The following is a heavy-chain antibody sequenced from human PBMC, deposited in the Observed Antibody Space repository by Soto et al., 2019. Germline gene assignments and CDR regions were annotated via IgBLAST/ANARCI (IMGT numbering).Heavy chain of an antibody. V-gene: IGHV2-5*01. CDR3: AHHFDWLLYYYYGMDV. J-gene: IGHJ6*02. CDR1: GFSLSTSGVG. Sequence: SGPTLVNPTQTLTLTCTFSGFSLSTSGVGLGWIRQPPGKALEWLALIYWNDDKRYSPSLKSRLTITKDTSKNQVVLTMTNMDPVDTDTYYCAHHFDWLLYYYYGMDVCGQGTTVTVSS. CDR2: IYWNDDK. D-gene: IGHD3-9*01.